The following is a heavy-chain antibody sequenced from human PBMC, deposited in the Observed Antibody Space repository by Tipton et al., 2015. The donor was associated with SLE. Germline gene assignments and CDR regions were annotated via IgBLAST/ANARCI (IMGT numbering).Heavy chain of an antibody. Sequence: TLSLTCAVYGGSFSGYYWSWIRQPPGKGLEWIGEINHSGSTSYNPSLKSRVTISVDTSKNQFSLKLSSVTAADTAVYYCATNGHGETYEFFTEYLRHWGQGTLVTVSS. J-gene: IGHJ1*01. CDR1: GGSFSGYY. CDR2: INHSGST. V-gene: IGHV4-34*01. CDR3: ATNGHGETYEFFTEYLRH. D-gene: IGHD5-12*01.